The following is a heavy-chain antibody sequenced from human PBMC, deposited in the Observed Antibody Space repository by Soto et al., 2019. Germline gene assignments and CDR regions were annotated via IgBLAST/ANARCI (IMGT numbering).Heavy chain of an antibody. Sequence: HPGGSLRLSCAASGFTFSSYAMSWVRQAPGKGLEWVSAISGSGGSTYYADSVKGRYTISRDNSKNTLYLQMNSLRAEDTAVYYCAKVVTMIVVVIDDAFDIWGQGTMVTVS. CDR2: ISGSGGST. CDR3: AKVVTMIVVVIDDAFDI. J-gene: IGHJ3*02. CDR1: GFTFSSYA. D-gene: IGHD3-22*01. V-gene: IGHV3-23*01.